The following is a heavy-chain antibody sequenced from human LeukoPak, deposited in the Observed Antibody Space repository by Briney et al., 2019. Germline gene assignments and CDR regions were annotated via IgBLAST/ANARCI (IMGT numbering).Heavy chain of an antibody. CDR2: INNGDTT. D-gene: IGHD1-1*01. Sequence: GGSLRLSCAASGFTDNTNHMSWVRQAPGKGLEWVSIINNGDTTYYADSVKGRFTISTDNSKNTLYLQVNSLRVEDTAVYYCTRSTARSRWDYWGPGTLVTVSS. CDR1: GFTDNTNH. J-gene: IGHJ4*02. CDR3: TRSTARSRWDY. V-gene: IGHV3-66*01.